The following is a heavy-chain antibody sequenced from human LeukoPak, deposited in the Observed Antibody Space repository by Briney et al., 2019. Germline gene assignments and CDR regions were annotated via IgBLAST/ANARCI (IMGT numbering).Heavy chain of an antibody. CDR3: ARGGAARLHFQN. J-gene: IGHJ1*01. CDR2: VYRSGST. CDR1: GGSISTYY. D-gene: IGHD6-6*01. Sequence: SETLSLTCTVSGGSISTYYWNWIRQPPGKGLEWIGYVYRSGSTNYNPSLQSRVTISVDTSKNQFSLNLNSVTAADTAVYYRARGGAARLHFQNWGQGTLVTVSS. V-gene: IGHV4-59*01.